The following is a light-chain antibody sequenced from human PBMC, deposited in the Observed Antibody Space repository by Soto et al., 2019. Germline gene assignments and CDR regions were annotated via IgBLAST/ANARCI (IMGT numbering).Light chain of an antibody. CDR2: DVS. CDR3: MQSIKLPFT. Sequence: DIVMTQTPLSLSVTPGQPASISCKSSQSLLHGDGKTYLYWFLRKPGQPPQLLFYDVSNRFSGVPDRISASGSGTDFTLTISRVEPEDIGRYYGMQSIKLPFTFGRGSKLEI. V-gene: IGKV2D-29*01. CDR1: QSLLHGDGKTY. J-gene: IGKJ2*01.